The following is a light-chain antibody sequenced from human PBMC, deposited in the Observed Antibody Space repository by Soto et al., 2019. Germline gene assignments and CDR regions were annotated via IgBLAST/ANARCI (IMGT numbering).Light chain of an antibody. J-gene: IGKJ4*01. CDR2: CAS. CDR3: QQRSTWSPRT. V-gene: IGKV3D-20*02. CDR1: QNLSRYF. Sequence: EVVLTQSPGTLSLSPRDRTSLCRRASQNLSRYFLAWYQHKPGQAPRVLITCASRRATGILDRFSGSRSGRDFTLTISSLEPEDFAVYYCQQRSTWSPRTFGGGTKVDIK.